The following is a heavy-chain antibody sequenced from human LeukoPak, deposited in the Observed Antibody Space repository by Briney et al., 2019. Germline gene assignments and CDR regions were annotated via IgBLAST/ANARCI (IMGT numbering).Heavy chain of an antibody. CDR3: ARASTGYSSGWYPNWFDP. Sequence: GGSLRLSCAASGFTFSSYAMHWVRQAPGKGLEWVAVISYDGSNKYYADSVKGRFTISRDNSKNTLYLQMNSLRAEDTAVYYCARASTGYSSGWYPNWFDPWGQGTLVTVSS. V-gene: IGHV3-30-3*01. CDR1: GFTFSSYA. J-gene: IGHJ5*02. CDR2: ISYDGSNK. D-gene: IGHD6-19*01.